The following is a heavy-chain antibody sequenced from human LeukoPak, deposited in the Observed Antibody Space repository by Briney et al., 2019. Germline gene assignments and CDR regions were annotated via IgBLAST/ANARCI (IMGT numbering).Heavy chain of an antibody. CDR2: IIPIFGTA. CDR3: ARGPVAGTLSSYYYGMGV. Sequence: EASVKVSCKASGGTFSSYAISWVRQAPGQGLEWMGGIIPIFGTANYAQKFQGRVTITADESTSTAYMELSSLRSEDTAVYYCARGPVAGTLSSYYYGMGVWGQGTTVTVSS. V-gene: IGHV1-69*13. CDR1: GGTFSSYA. J-gene: IGHJ6*02. D-gene: IGHD6-19*01.